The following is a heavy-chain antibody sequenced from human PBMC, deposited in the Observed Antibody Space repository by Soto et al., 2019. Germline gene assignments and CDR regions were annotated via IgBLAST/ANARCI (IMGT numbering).Heavy chain of an antibody. Sequence: ESLKISCNAAGYGFTNYWIGGVRQMPGKGLEGMGTIYPGDSDTRYGPAFEGQVTISADKSITTAYLQWSSLKASDTAVYFCARRRQXCTSKICLAHYYYTLDVWGQGTTVTVSS. CDR1: GYGFTNYW. CDR2: IYPGDSDT. V-gene: IGHV5-51*01. CDR3: ARRRQXCTSKICLAHYYYTLDV. J-gene: IGHJ6*02. D-gene: IGHD2-2*01.